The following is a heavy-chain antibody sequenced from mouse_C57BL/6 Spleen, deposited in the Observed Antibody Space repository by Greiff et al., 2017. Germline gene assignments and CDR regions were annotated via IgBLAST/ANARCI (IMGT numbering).Heavy chain of an antibody. CDR3: ARSLSTTVVATDYAMDY. D-gene: IGHD1-1*01. Sequence: QVQLQQSGPELVKPGASVKISCKASGYTFTDYYINWVKQRPGQGLEWIGWIFPGSGSTYYNEKFKGKATLTVDKSSSTAYMLLSSLTSEDSAVYFCARSLSTTVVATDYAMDYWGQGTSVTVSS. CDR2: IFPGSGST. V-gene: IGHV1-75*01. J-gene: IGHJ4*01. CDR1: GYTFTDYY.